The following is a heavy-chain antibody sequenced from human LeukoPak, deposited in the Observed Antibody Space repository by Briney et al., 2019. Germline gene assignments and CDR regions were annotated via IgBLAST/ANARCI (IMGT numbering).Heavy chain of an antibody. CDR1: GFTFSNYA. V-gene: IGHV3-23*01. Sequence: GGSLRLSCAASGFTFSNYAMSWVRQAPGKGLEWVSAIYPNGVTTHYADSVKGRFTIARDNSKNTLYLQMNSLRAEDTAVYYCAKNTIWDTAMATDAFDIWGQGTMVTVSS. D-gene: IGHD5-18*01. J-gene: IGHJ3*02. CDR3: AKNTIWDTAMATDAFDI. CDR2: IYPNGVTT.